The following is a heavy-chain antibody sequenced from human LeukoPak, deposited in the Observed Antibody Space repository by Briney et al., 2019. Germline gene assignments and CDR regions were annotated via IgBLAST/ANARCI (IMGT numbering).Heavy chain of an antibody. CDR3: ASSTILLNTVTTR. Sequence: PSETLSLTCAVCGGPFSNYYWSWIRQPPGKGLEWIGEINHSGSTIYNPSLKSRVTISVDTSKTQFSLKLSSVTAADTAVYYCASSTILLNTVTTRWGQGTLVTVSS. CDR1: GGPFSNYY. V-gene: IGHV4-34*01. D-gene: IGHD4-17*01. CDR2: INHSGST. J-gene: IGHJ4*02.